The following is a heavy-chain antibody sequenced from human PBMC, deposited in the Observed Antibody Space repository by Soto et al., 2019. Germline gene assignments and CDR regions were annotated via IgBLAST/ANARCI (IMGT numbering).Heavy chain of an antibody. D-gene: IGHD6-19*01. CDR3: ARGGHSSGWYPF. J-gene: IGHJ4*02. CDR1: GFTFSSYW. CDR2: INSDGNIT. V-gene: IGHV3-74*01. Sequence: PGGSLRLSCAASGFTFSSYWMHWVRQAPGKGLVWVSRINSDGNITDYADSVKGRFTISRDNAKTTLYLQINSLRAEDTAVYYCARGGHSSGWYPFWGQGTLVTVSS.